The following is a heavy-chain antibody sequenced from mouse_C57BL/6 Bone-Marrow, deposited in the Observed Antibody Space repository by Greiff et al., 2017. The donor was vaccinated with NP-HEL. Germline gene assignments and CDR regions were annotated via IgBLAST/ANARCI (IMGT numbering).Heavy chain of an antibody. CDR2: IRSKSNNYAT. CDR1: GFSFNTYA. V-gene: IGHV10-1*01. CDR3: VRHDGYGSSYDAMDY. D-gene: IGHD1-1*01. Sequence: EVKLMESGGGLVQPKGSLKLSCAASGFSFNTYAMNWVRQAPGKGLEWVARIRSKSNNYATYYADSVKDRFTISRDDSESMLYLQMNNLKTEDTAMYYCVRHDGYGSSYDAMDYWGQGTSVTVSS. J-gene: IGHJ4*01.